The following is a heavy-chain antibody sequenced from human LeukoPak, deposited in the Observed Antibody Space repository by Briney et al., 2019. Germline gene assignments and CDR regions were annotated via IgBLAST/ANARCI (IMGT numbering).Heavy chain of an antibody. D-gene: IGHD6-13*01. J-gene: IGHJ6*03. CDR1: GYTFSTYA. V-gene: IGHV7-4-1*02. CDR3: ARDQSSSWSSYYYMDV. Sequence: ASVKVSCKASGYTFSTYAINWVRQAPGQGLEWMGWINTNTGNPTYAQGFTGRFVFSLDTSVSTAYLQISSLKAEDTAVYYCARDQSSSWSSYYYMDVWAKGTTVTVSS. CDR2: INTNTGNP.